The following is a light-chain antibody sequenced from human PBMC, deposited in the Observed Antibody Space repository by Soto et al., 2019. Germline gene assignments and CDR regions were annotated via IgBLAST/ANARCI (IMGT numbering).Light chain of an antibody. Sequence: QLVLTQSSSASASLGSSVKLTCTLSSGHSSYIIAWHQQQPGKAPRYLMKLEGSGSCNKGSGVPDRFSGSSSGADRYLTISNLHFEDEADYYCETWDSNAWVFGGGTKLTVL. CDR2: LEGSGSC. CDR3: ETWDSNAWV. J-gene: IGLJ3*02. CDR1: SGHSSYI. V-gene: IGLV4-60*02.